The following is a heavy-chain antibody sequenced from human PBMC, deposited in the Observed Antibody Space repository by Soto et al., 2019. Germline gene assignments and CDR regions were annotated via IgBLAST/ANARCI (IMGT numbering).Heavy chain of an antibody. Sequence: PGGSLRFSCSAFGFIFNKFWMTWVRQAPGKGLEWVANIKHDGSEKYYVDSVNSVKGRFIITKDTSKNQVVLTMTNMDPVDTATYYRARIFDFWSGYYFSYWGRGTLVTVSS. CDR2: IKHDGSEK. V-gene: IGHV3-7*03. J-gene: IGHJ4*02. D-gene: IGHD3-3*01. CDR3: ARIFDFWSGYYFSY. CDR1: GFIFNKFW.